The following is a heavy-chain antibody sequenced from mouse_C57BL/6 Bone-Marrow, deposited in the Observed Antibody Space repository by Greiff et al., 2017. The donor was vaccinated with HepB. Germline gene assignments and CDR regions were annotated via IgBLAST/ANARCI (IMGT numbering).Heavy chain of an antibody. CDR3: ARNGYEEGPYAMDY. V-gene: IGHV1-81*01. CDR2: IYPRSGNT. D-gene: IGHD2-2*01. CDR1: GYTFTSYG. Sequence: VQRVESGAELARPGASVKLSCKASGYTFTSYGISWVKQSTGQGLEWIGEIYPRSGNTYYNEKFKGKATLTADKSSSTAYMELRSLTSEDSAVYFCARNGYEEGPYAMDYWGQGTSVTVSS. J-gene: IGHJ4*01.